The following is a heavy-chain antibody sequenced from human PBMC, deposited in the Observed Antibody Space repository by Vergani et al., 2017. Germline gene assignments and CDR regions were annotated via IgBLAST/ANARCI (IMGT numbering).Heavy chain of an antibody. J-gene: IGHJ2*01. CDR3: ATGGSRRQDWYFDL. V-gene: IGHV4-30-4*08. CDR2: IYYSGST. Sequence: QVQLHKSAPGLVKPSQTLSLTCTVPGGSISSGVYYWSWIRQPPGKGLGWIGYIYYSGSTYYNPPLKSRVTISVDTSKNQFSLKLSSVTAADTPVYYCATGGSRRQDWYFDLWGRGTLVTVSS. CDR1: GGSISSGVYY. D-gene: IGHD6-13*01.